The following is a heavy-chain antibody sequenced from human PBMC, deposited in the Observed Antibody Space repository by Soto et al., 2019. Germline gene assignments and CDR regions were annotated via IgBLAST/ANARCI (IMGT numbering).Heavy chain of an antibody. Sequence: QVQLVQSGAEVKNPGASVKVSCKASGYTFTSYGISWVRQAPGQGLEWMGWISPYGITDYAQSLQGRVTVTTDPSTNTAYMELRSLRSDDTAVYYCARDRSTHDYWGQGTLVTVSS. CDR2: ISPYGIT. J-gene: IGHJ4*02. V-gene: IGHV1-18*01. CDR3: ARDRSTHDY. CDR1: GYTFTSYG. D-gene: IGHD1-1*01.